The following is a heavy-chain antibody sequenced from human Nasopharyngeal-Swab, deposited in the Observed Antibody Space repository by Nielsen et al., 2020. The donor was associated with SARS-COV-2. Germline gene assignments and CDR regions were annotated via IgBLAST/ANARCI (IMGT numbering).Heavy chain of an antibody. V-gene: IGHV3-9*01. CDR2: ISWNSGSI. Sequence: LKISCAASGFTFDDYAMHWVRQAPGKGLEWVSGISWNSGSIGYADSVKGRFTISRDNAKNSLYLQMNSLRAEDTALYYCATLGGSGYYYYGMDVWGQGTTVTVSS. D-gene: IGHD3-3*01. CDR3: ATLGGSGYYYYGMDV. J-gene: IGHJ6*02. CDR1: GFTFDDYA.